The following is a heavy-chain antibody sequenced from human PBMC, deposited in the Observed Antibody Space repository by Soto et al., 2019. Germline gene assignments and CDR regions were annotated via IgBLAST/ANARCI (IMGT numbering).Heavy chain of an antibody. CDR2: IYYSGST. D-gene: IGHD4-17*01. Sequence: SETLSLTCTVSGGSISSGDYYWSWIRQPPGKGLEWIGYIYYSGSTYYNPSLKSRVTISVDTSKNQFSLKLSSVTAADTAVYYCASHDYAHYGIDVWGQGTTVTVCS. CDR1: GGSISSGDYY. V-gene: IGHV4-30-4*01. CDR3: ASHDYAHYGIDV. J-gene: IGHJ6*02.